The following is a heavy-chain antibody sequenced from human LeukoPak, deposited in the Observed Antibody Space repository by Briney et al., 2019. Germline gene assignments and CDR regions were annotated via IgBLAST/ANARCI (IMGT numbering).Heavy chain of an antibody. V-gene: IGHV1-18*01. Sequence: GASVKVSCKASGYTFTSYGFSWVRQAPGQGLEWMGWISAYNGNTDYPQNLQGRVTLTTDTSTSTAYMELSSLRSEDTAVYYCARGEGGRDAFDIWGQGTMVTVSS. CDR2: ISAYNGNT. CDR1: GYTFTSYG. CDR3: ARGEGGRDAFDI. J-gene: IGHJ3*02. D-gene: IGHD3-16*01.